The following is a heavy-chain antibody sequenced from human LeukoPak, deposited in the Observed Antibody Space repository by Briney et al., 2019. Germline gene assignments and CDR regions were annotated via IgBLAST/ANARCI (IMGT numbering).Heavy chain of an antibody. CDR3: TTFYTRLTDY. V-gene: IGHV3-7*05. D-gene: IGHD2/OR15-2a*01. CDR1: GFTFNTYW. CDR2: INQDGSEK. J-gene: IGHJ4*02. Sequence: PGGSLRLSCAASGFTFNTYWMSWVRQAPGKGLEWLATINQDGSEKFYVDSVKGRFTTSRDNAKNSLYLQMNSLRAEDTAVYYCTTFYTRLTDYWGQGTLVTVSS.